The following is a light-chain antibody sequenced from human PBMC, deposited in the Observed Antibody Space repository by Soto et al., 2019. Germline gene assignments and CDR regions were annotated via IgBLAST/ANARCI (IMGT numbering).Light chain of an antibody. J-gene: IGLJ3*02. CDR1: SSNIGSNS. V-gene: IGLV1-44*01. CDR3: GVWDDSLNGRV. Sequence: QSVLNQPPSASGTPGQRVTISCSGGSSNIGSNSVDWYQQFPGTAPKLLIYTTNYRLSGVPDRFSGSKSGSSASLVISGLQAEDEADYHCGVWDDSLNGRVFGGGTKLTVL. CDR2: TTN.